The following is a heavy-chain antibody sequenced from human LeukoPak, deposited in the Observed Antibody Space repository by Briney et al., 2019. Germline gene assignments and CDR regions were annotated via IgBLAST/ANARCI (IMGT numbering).Heavy chain of an antibody. CDR2: MYYSGATYT. J-gene: IGHJ3*02. Sequence: PSETLSLACTVSGGSISSRSHYCGWIRQPPGKGLEWIGTMYYSGATYTYHNPSVKSRVTISVDTSESQFSLRLSSVTAADTAVYYCARWVTSTTTGAFDMWGQGTMVTVSS. CDR1: GGSISSRSHY. D-gene: IGHD1-1*01. CDR3: ARWVTSTTTGAFDM. V-gene: IGHV4-39*01.